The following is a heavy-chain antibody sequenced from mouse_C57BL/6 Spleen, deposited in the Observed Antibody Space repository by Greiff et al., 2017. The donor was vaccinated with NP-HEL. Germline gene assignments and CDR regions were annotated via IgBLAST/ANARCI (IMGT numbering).Heavy chain of an antibody. CDR3: VRGRDSSGPFAY. D-gene: IGHD3-2*02. CDR2: IRSKSNNYAT. V-gene: IGHV10-1*01. J-gene: IGHJ3*01. CDR1: GFSFNTYA. Sequence: EVMLVESGGGLVQPKGSLKLSCAASGFSFNTYAMNWVRQAPGKGLEWVARIRSKSNNYATYYADSVKDRFTISRDDSESMLYLQMNNLKTEDTAMYYCVRGRDSSGPFAYWGQGTLVTVSA.